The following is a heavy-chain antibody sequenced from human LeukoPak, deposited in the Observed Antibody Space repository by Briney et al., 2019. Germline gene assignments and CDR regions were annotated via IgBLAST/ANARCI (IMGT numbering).Heavy chain of an antibody. J-gene: IGHJ4*02. Sequence: PSETLSLTCTVSGGSISSYYWSWIRQPPGKGLEWIGYIYYSGSTNYNPSLKSRVTISVDTSKNQFSLKLSSVTAADTAVYYCARDSSGWYEIDYWGQGTLVTVYS. CDR3: ARDSSGWYEIDY. CDR2: IYYSGST. CDR1: GGSISSYY. D-gene: IGHD6-19*01. V-gene: IGHV4-59*01.